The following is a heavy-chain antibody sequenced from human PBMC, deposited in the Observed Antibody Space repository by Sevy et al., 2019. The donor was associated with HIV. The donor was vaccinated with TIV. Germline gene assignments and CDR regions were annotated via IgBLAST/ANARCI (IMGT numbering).Heavy chain of an antibody. J-gene: IGHJ4*02. V-gene: IGHV3-23*01. CDR2: ISGSGGSS. Sequence: GGSLRLSCVASEFRLSNYAMNWVRQAPGKGLEWVSGISGSGGSSYYADSVKGRFTISRDNSKNTLYLQMNSLRAEDTAMYYCAKXXXXXXXXXXYWGQXILVTVSS. CDR1: EFRLSNYA. CDR3: AKXXXXXXXXXXY.